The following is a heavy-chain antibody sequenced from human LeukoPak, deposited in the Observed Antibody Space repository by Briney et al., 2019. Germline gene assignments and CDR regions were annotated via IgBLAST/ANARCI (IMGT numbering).Heavy chain of an antibody. CDR1: GYTFTGFY. D-gene: IGHD6-19*01. J-gene: IGHJ6*03. Sequence: ASVKVSCKASGYTFTGFYIHWVRQAPGQGLQWMGWINPNSGGTNYAQKFQGRVTMTRDTSISTAYMELSRLRSDDTAVYYCARGAVEAVARRYYYYYMDVWGKGTTVTISS. CDR3: ARGAVEAVARRYYYYYMDV. CDR2: INPNSGGT. V-gene: IGHV1-2*02.